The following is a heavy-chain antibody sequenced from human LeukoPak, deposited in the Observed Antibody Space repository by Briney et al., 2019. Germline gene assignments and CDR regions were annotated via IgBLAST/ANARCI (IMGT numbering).Heavy chain of an antibody. D-gene: IGHD6-19*01. CDR1: GFTFSVYE. CDR3: ARAVAGFFDY. V-gene: IGHV3-48*03. J-gene: IGHJ4*02. Sequence: GGSLRLSCAVSGFTFSVYEMNWVRQAPGKGLEWVSYISSSGSTIYYADSVKGRFTISRDNAKNSLYLQMHNLRAEDTAFYYCARAVAGFFDYWSQGTLVTVFS. CDR2: ISSSGSTI.